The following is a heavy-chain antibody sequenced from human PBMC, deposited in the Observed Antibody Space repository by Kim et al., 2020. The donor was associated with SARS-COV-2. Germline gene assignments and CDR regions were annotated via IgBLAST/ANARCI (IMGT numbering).Heavy chain of an antibody. J-gene: IGHJ4*02. V-gene: IGHV3-30*02. CDR3: AKGRDYAARSPIDY. Sequence: ADTVKGRVTISKDNSKNTLYLRMSSLRAEDTAVYYCAKGRDYAARSPIDYWGQGTLVTVSS. D-gene: IGHD4-17*01.